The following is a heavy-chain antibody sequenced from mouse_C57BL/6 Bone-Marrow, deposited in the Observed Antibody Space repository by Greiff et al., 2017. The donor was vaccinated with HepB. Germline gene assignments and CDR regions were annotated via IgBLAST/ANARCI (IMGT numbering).Heavy chain of an antibody. J-gene: IGHJ3*01. Sequence: EVKLVESGGDLVKPGGSLKLSCAASGFTFSSYGMSWVRQTPDKRLEWVATISSGGSYTYYPDSVKGRFTISRDNAKNTLYLQMSSLKSEDTAMYYCARQEVLLLRFAWFAYWGQGTLVTVSA. CDR2: ISSGGSYT. V-gene: IGHV5-6*01. CDR1: GFTFSSYG. CDR3: ARQEVLLLRFAWFAY. D-gene: IGHD1-1*01.